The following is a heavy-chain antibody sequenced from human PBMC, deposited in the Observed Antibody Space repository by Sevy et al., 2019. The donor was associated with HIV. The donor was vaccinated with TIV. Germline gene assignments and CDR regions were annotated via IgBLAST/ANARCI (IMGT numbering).Heavy chain of an antibody. J-gene: IGHJ4*02. CDR3: ARDRRGYDYVWGSYRDY. CDR1: GFTFSSYS. Sequence: GGSLRLSCAASGFTFSSYSMNWVRQAPGKGLEWVAYISSSSSTIYYADSVKGRFTISRDNAKNSLYLQMNSLRDEATAVYYCARDRRGYDYVWGSYRDYWGQGTLVTVSS. CDR2: ISSSSSTI. V-gene: IGHV3-48*02. D-gene: IGHD3-16*01.